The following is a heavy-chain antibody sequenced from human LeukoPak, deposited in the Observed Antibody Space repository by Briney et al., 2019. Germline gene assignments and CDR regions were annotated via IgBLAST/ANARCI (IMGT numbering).Heavy chain of an antibody. Sequence: PSETLSLTCTVSGGSISSSSYYWDWIRQPPGKGLEWIGTIDYSGSTYYNPSLKSRVTISVDTSKNQFSLKVHSVTAADTAVYYCARTYCGTNACPFDFWGQGTLVTVSS. J-gene: IGHJ4*02. CDR1: GGSISSSSYY. CDR3: ARTYCGTNACPFDF. CDR2: IDYSGST. V-gene: IGHV4-39*01. D-gene: IGHD2-21*01.